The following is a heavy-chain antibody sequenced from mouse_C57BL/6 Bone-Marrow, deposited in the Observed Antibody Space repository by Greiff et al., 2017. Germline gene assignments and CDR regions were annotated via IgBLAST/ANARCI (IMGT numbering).Heavy chain of an antibody. J-gene: IGHJ2*01. CDR2: ISSGGSYT. CDR1: GFTFSSYG. V-gene: IGHV5-6*01. D-gene: IGHD1-1*01. Sequence: EVHLVESGGDLVKPGGSLKLSCAASGFTFSSYGMSWVRQTPDKRLEWVATISSGGSYTYYPDSVKGRFTISRDNAKNTLYLQMSSLKSEDTAMYYCARHFLYYYGSSYFDYWGQGTTLTVSS. CDR3: ARHFLYYYGSSYFDY.